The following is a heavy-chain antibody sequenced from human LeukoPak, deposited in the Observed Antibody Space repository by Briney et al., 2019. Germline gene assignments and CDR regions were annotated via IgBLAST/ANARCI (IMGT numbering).Heavy chain of an antibody. CDR2: IKQEGGEK. V-gene: IGHV3-7*01. D-gene: IGHD5-18*01. CDR1: GFTFSSDW. J-gene: IGHJ3*02. Sequence: GGSLRLSCAASGFTFSSDWMSCVRHAPGKRLECVATIKQEGGEKYYVHSVKGRFTISRDNAKNALYLQRHILRREDRAVYTCASYSRDTDMDTVAFDIWGQGTIVTVPS. CDR3: ASYSRDTDMDTVAFDI.